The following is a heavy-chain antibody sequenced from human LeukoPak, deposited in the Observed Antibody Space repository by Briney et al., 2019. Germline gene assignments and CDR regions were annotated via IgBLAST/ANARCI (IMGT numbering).Heavy chain of an antibody. CDR1: GGSIRSYY. D-gene: IGHD2-2*02. CDR2: IYTTGTT. J-gene: IGHJ4*02. V-gene: IGHV4-4*07. Sequence: SETLSLTCTVSGGSIRSYYWGWVRQPAGKGLEWIGRIYTTGTTNYNPSLKSRLTMSVDTSKNQFSLNLRSVIAADTAVYYCARQGYTASLYFLDYWSQGTLVTVSS. CDR3: ARQGYTASLYFLDY.